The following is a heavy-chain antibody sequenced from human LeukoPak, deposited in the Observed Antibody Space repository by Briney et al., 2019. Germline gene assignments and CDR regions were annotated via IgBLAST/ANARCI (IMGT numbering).Heavy chain of an antibody. D-gene: IGHD5-12*01. V-gene: IGHV3-66*01. J-gene: IGHJ4*02. Sequence: PGGSLRLSCAASGFTFSSYSMNWVRQAPGKGLERVAVIYSGGSTNYADSVKGRFTISRDNSKNTLYLLMNSLRAEDTAVYYCAIRKSGNAIDYWGQGTLVTVSS. CDR2: IYSGGST. CDR1: GFTFSSYS. CDR3: AIRKSGNAIDY.